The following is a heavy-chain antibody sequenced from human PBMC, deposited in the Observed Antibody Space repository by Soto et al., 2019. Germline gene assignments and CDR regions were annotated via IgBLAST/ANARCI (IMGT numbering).Heavy chain of an antibody. CDR3: ARTAYSYGPFDY. CDR1: GGSISSYY. CDR2: IYYSGST. D-gene: IGHD5-18*01. J-gene: IGHJ4*02. V-gene: IGHV4-59*01. Sequence: ETLSLTCTVSGGSISSYYWSWIRQPPGKGLEWIGYIYYSGSTNYNPSLKSRVTISVDTSKNQFSLKLSSVTAADTAVYYCARTAYSYGPFDYWGQGTLVTVSS.